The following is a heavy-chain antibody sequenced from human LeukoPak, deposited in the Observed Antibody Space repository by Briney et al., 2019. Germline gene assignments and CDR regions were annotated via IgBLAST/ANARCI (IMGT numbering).Heavy chain of an antibody. CDR3: ASVAAPKKYSSGWYGYNFDY. CDR2: IYTSGST. CDR1: GGSISSYY. Sequence: SETLSLTCTVSGGSISSYYWSWIRQPAGKGLEWIGHIYTSGSTNYNPSLKSRVTMSVDTSKNQFSLKLSSVTAADTAVYYCASVAAPKKYSSGWYGYNFDYWGQGTLVTVSS. V-gene: IGHV4-4*07. J-gene: IGHJ4*02. D-gene: IGHD6-19*01.